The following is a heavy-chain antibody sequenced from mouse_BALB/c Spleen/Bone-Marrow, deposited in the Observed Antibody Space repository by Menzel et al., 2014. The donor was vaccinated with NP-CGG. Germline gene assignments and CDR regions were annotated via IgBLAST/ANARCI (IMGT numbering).Heavy chain of an antibody. D-gene: IGHD1-1*01. CDR1: GYTFTNYW. V-gene: IGHV1S132*01. J-gene: IGHJ4*01. Sequence: VKLQESGAELVKPGASVKLSCKTSGYTFTNYWIQWVKRRPGQGLGWIGEIFPGTGTTYYNEKFKGKATLTIDTSSSTAYMQLSSLTSEDSAVYFCARHYYGSSDAMDYWGQGTSVTVSS. CDR3: ARHYYGSSDAMDY. CDR2: IFPGTGTT.